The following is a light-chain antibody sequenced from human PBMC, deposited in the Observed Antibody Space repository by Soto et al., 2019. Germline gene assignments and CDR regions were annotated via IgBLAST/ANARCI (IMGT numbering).Light chain of an antibody. J-gene: IGKJ1*01. CDR3: QLYGASPKT. V-gene: IGKV3-20*01. CDR2: DAS. CDR1: QTVSTNY. Sequence: EIVLTQSPGTLSLSPGERATLSCRVSQTVSTNYLAWYQQKPGQAPRLLIFDASTRATGIPDRFTGSGSGTDFTLTISRLEPEDFAVYYCQLYGASPKTFGQGTKVEIK.